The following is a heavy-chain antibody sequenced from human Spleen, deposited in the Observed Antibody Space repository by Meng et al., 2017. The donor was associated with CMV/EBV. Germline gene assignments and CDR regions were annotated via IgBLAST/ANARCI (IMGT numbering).Heavy chain of an antibody. V-gene: IGHV1-2*02. CDR2: INPNSGGT. J-gene: IGHJ5*02. CDR3: ARGYCSGGSCFEVDP. D-gene: IGHD2-15*01. Sequence: ASVKVSCQASGYTFTDYYIHWVRQAPGQGLEWMGWINPNSGGTNYAQKFHDRVTMTRDTSISTAYMELSRLRSDDTAVYYCARGYCSGGSCFEVDPWGQGTLVTVSS. CDR1: GYTFTDYY.